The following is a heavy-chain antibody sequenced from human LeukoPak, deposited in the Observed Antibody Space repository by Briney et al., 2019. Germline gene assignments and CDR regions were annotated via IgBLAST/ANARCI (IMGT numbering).Heavy chain of an antibody. J-gene: IGHJ6*03. V-gene: IGHV3-23*01. CDR1: GFTFSSYG. Sequence: GGSLRLSCAASGFTFSSYGMSWVRQAPGKGLEWVSAISGSGGSTYYADSVKGRFTISRDNSKNTLYLQMNSLRAEDTAVYCCAKGQQLVGYYMDVWGKGTTVTVSS. CDR3: AKGQQLVGYYMDV. D-gene: IGHD6-13*01. CDR2: ISGSGGST.